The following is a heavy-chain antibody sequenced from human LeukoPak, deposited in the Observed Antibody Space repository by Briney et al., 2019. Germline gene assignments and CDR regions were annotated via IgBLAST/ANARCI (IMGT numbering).Heavy chain of an antibody. CDR3: AVGVDTAMVMYDY. D-gene: IGHD5-18*01. J-gene: IGHJ4*02. CDR1: GYTFTGYY. V-gene: IGHV1-2*04. CDR2: INPNSGGT. Sequence: GASVKVSFKASGYTFTGYYMHWVRQAPGQGLEWMGWINPNSGGTNYAQKFQGWVTMTRDTSISTAYMELSRLRSDDTAVYYCAVGVDTAMVMYDYWGQGTLVTVSS.